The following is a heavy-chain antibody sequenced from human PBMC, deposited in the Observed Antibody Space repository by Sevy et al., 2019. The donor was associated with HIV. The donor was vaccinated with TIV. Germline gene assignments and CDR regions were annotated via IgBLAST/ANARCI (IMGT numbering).Heavy chain of an antibody. V-gene: IGHV3-23*01. D-gene: IGHD3-9*01. Sequence: GGSLRLSCAASGFTFSSYAMSWVRQAPGKGLEWVSAISGSGGSTYYADSVKGRFTISRDNSKNTLYLQMNSLRAEETAVYYCAKLPARYYDILTGSNWFDPWGQGTLVTVSS. J-gene: IGHJ5*02. CDR3: AKLPARYYDILTGSNWFDP. CDR2: ISGSGGST. CDR1: GFTFSSYA.